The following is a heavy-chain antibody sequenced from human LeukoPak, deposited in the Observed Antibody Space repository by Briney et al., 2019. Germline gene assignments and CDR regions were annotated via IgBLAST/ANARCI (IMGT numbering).Heavy chain of an antibody. V-gene: IGHV1-69*05. CDR2: IIPIFGTA. Sequence: GASVKVSCKASGGTFSSYAISWVRQAPGQGLEWMGGIIPIFGTANYAQKFQGRVTITTDESTSTAYMELSSLRSEDTAVYYCARADHDSSGTNRFDPWGQGTLVTVSS. CDR3: ARADHDSSGTNRFDP. D-gene: IGHD3-22*01. CDR1: GGTFSSYA. J-gene: IGHJ5*02.